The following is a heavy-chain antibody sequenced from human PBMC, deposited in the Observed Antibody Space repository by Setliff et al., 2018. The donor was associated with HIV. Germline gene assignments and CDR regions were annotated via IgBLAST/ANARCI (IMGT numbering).Heavy chain of an antibody. Sequence: ASVKVSCKASGDIFTTFGFSWVRQAPGQGLEWMGWINTHNGNTHYAQRFQGRVTMTRDTSTTTAYMELRSLRSDDTAVYYCARATGAADLWGQGTKVTVSS. D-gene: IGHD6-13*01. CDR3: ARATGAADL. CDR1: GDIFTTFG. CDR2: INTHNGNT. J-gene: IGHJ5*02. V-gene: IGHV1-18*01.